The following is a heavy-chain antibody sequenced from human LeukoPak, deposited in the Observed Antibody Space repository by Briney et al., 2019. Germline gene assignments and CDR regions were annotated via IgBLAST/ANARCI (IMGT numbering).Heavy chain of an antibody. CDR2: ISGSGNTT. CDR1: GFTFSSYA. J-gene: IGHJ2*01. CDR3: AKGPAPYCSGGSCYSPHWYFDL. V-gene: IGHV3-23*01. Sequence: GGSLRLSCAASGFTFSSYAMSWVRQAPGKGLEWVSAISGSGNTTYFGDSVTGRFTISRGNPKNTVYLQMNSLSAEDTAVYYCAKGPAPYCSGGSCYSPHWYFDLWGRGTLVTVSS. D-gene: IGHD2-15*01.